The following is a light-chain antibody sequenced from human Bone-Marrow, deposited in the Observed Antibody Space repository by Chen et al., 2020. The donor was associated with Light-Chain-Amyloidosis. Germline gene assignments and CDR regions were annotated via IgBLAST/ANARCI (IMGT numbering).Light chain of an antibody. CDR2: EVT. CDR3: SSYTITNTLV. CDR1: SSDVGGDNH. J-gene: IGLJ1*01. V-gene: IGLV2-14*01. Sequence: QSALTQPASVSGSPGQSITISCTGTSSDVGGDNHVSWYQQHPDKAPKLRIYEVTNRPSWVPDRFSGSKSDNTASLTISALQTEDEADYFCSSYTITNTLVFGSGTRVTVL.